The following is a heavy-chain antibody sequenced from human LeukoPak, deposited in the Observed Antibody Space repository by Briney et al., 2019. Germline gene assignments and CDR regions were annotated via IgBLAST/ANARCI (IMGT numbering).Heavy chain of an antibody. CDR1: GGSISSYY. Sequence: PSETLSLTCTVSGGSISSYYWSWIRQPPGKGLEWIGFIYYSGSTNYNPSLKSRVTISVDTSKNQFSLKLSSVTAADTAVYYCARDRYYGSGSSSPISYYYYYMDVWGKGTTVTISS. D-gene: IGHD3-10*01. V-gene: IGHV4-59*01. CDR3: ARDRYYGSGSSSPISYYYYYMDV. J-gene: IGHJ6*03. CDR2: IYYSGST.